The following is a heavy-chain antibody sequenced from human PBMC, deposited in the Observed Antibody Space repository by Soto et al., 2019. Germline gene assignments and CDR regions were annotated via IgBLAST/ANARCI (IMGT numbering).Heavy chain of an antibody. D-gene: IGHD3-10*01. CDR1: GFTFSSYW. V-gene: IGHV3-7*01. CDR2: IKQDGSEK. Sequence: PGGSLRLSCAASGFTFSSYWMSWVRQAPGKGLEWVANIKQDGSEKYYVDSVKGRFTISRDNAKNSLYLQMNSLRAEDTAVYYCARGPYRGVRGVIITFGSWFDPWGQGTLVTVS. J-gene: IGHJ5*02. CDR3: ARGPYRGVRGVIITFGSWFDP.